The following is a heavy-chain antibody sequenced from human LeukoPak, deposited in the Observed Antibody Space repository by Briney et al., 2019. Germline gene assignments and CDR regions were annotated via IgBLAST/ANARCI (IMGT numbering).Heavy chain of an antibody. CDR3: ARTYYDSSGCYNY. CDR1: GYTFTSYG. Sequence: GASVKVSCKASGYTFTSYGISWVRQAPGQGLEWMGWINPNSGGTNYAQKFQGRVTMTRDTSISTAYMELSRLRSDDTAVYYCARTYYDSSGCYNYWGQGTLVTVSS. CDR2: INPNSGGT. V-gene: IGHV1-2*02. D-gene: IGHD3-22*01. J-gene: IGHJ4*02.